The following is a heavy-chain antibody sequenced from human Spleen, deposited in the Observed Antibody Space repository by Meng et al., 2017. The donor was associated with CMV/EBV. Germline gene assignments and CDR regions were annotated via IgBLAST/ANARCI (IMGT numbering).Heavy chain of an antibody. CDR2: ISSTGTTI. D-gene: IGHD1-7*01. Sequence: GESLKISCAASGFTFSDYYMSWIRQAPGKGLEWFSYISSTGTTIYYADSVRGRFTISTDNAKNSLYLQMNSLRAEDTAVYYCARAGTTGWYFDLWGRGTLVTVSS. J-gene: IGHJ2*01. V-gene: IGHV3-11*01. CDR3: ARAGTTGWYFDL. CDR1: GFTFSDYY.